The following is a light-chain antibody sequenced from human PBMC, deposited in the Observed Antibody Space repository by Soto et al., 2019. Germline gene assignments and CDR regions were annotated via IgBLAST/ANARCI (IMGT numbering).Light chain of an antibody. Sequence: DIQMTQSPSTLSASVGDRVTITCRASQTINTWVAWYQQKPGKAPNILIYKASTLEGGVPSRISGSGSGTEFTLTISSLQPDDFATYYFQQYYINPVTFGGGTRVEMK. J-gene: IGKJ4*01. V-gene: IGKV1-5*03. CDR1: QTINTW. CDR2: KAS. CDR3: QQYYINPVT.